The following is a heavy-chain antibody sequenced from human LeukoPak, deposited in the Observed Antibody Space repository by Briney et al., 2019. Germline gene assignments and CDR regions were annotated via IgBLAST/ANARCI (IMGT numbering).Heavy chain of an antibody. Sequence: ASVKVSCKASGYTFTDYSMHWVRQAPGQALEWMGWINPNSGGTNYTQKFQGRVTMTRDTSISTAYMELISLRSDDTAVYYCASGMEGWYFDLWGRGTLVTVSS. CDR2: INPNSGGT. CDR3: ASGMEGWYFDL. V-gene: IGHV1-2*02. CDR1: GYTFTDYS. D-gene: IGHD3-3*01. J-gene: IGHJ2*01.